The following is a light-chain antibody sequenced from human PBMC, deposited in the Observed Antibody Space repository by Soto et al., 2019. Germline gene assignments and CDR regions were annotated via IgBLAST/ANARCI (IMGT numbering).Light chain of an antibody. J-gene: IGLJ2*01. V-gene: IGLV1-44*01. Sequence: QSVLTQPPSASGTPGQRVTISCSGSSSNIGSNTVNWYQQLQGTAPKLLIYSNNHRPSGVPDRFSGSKSGTSASLAISGRQSADEDDDYCAASDASLNVFVVFGGGTKLTVL. CDR2: SNN. CDR3: AASDASLNVFVV. CDR1: SSNIGSNT.